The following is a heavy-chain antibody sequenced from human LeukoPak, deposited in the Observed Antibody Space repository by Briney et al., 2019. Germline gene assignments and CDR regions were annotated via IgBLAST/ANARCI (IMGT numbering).Heavy chain of an antibody. CDR3: AKDNWNYGYYFDY. CDR1: GFTFSSYA. Sequence: GGSLRLSCAASGFTFSSYAMSWVRQAPGKGLEWVSAISGSGDSTYYADSVKGRFTISRDNSKNTLYLQMNSLRAEDTAVYYCAKDNWNYGYYFDYWGQGTLVTVSS. J-gene: IGHJ4*02. D-gene: IGHD1-7*01. V-gene: IGHV3-23*01. CDR2: ISGSGDST.